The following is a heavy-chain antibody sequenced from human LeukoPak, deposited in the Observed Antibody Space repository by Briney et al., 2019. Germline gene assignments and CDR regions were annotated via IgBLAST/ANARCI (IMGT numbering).Heavy chain of an antibody. Sequence: GSLSLSCAASGFIFINVWMSWVRQAPGKGLEWVANIKQDGSQNYYVDSVKGRFTISRDTARNSLHLQINSLRAEDTAMYYCAIEGSGRSLDPWGQGTLVTVSS. J-gene: IGHJ5*02. V-gene: IGHV3-7*01. D-gene: IGHD3-3*01. CDR2: IKQDGSQN. CDR3: AIEGSGRSLDP. CDR1: GFIFINVW.